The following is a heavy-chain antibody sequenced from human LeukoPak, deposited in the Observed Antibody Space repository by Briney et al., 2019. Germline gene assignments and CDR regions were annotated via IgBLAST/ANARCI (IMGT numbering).Heavy chain of an antibody. Sequence: ASVKVSCKASGYTFTGYYMHWVRQAPGQGLEWMGWINPNSGGTNYAQKFQGRVTMTRDTSISTAYMKLSRLRSDDTAVYYCARREYCSSTSCYSGFDYWGQGTLVTVSS. CDR2: INPNSGGT. CDR1: GYTFTGYY. CDR3: ARREYCSSTSCYSGFDY. V-gene: IGHV1-2*02. D-gene: IGHD2-2*01. J-gene: IGHJ4*02.